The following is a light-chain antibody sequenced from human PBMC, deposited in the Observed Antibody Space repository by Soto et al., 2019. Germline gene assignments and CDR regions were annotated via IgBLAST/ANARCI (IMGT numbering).Light chain of an antibody. V-gene: IGKV1-9*01. CDR2: AAS. Sequence: IQLTQSPSSLSASVGDRVTITCRASQGISSYLAWYQQKPGKAPKLLIYAASTLQSGVPSRFSGSGSGTEFSLTIRALQPEDLATYYCQQYDSFPISFGQGTRLEIK. CDR1: QGISSY. J-gene: IGKJ5*01. CDR3: QQYDSFPIS.